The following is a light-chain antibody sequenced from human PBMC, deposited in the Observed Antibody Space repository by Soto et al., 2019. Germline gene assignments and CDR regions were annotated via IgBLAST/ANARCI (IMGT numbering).Light chain of an antibody. CDR1: QSISTW. Sequence: IHMTHSPSTLSASVGDRITITCRASQSISTWLTWYQLKPGKAPKLLIYDASTLESGVPSRFSGSGSGTEFTLTIDSLQTDEFATYYCQQYNTYSRTSGHGTKVDIK. J-gene: IGKJ1*01. CDR2: DAS. V-gene: IGKV1-5*01. CDR3: QQYNTYSRT.